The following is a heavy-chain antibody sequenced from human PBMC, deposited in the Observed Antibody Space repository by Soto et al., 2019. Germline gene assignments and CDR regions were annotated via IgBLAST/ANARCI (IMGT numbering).Heavy chain of an antibody. CDR3: ARHPGRTDNEDYYYGMDV. Sequence: GESLKISCKGSGYSFTSYWIGWVRQMPGKGLEWMGIIYPGDAETRYSPSFQGQGTISADKSISTAYLQWSSLRASDTAMYYCARHPGRTDNEDYYYGMDVWGQGTTVTVSS. V-gene: IGHV5-51*01. D-gene: IGHD1-26*01. CDR2: IYPGDAET. J-gene: IGHJ6*02. CDR1: GYSFTSYW.